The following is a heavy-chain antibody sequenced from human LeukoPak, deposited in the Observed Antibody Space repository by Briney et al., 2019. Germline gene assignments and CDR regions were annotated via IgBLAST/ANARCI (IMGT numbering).Heavy chain of an antibody. CDR1: GFTFSSYG. V-gene: IGHV3-30*03. Sequence: GGSLRLSCAASGFTFSSYGMHWVRQAPGKGLEWVAVISYDGSNKYYADSVKGRFTISRDNSKNTLYLQMNSLRAEDTAVYYCARDVNYYYMDVWGKGTTVTVSS. J-gene: IGHJ6*03. CDR3: ARDVNYYYMDV. CDR2: ISYDGSNK.